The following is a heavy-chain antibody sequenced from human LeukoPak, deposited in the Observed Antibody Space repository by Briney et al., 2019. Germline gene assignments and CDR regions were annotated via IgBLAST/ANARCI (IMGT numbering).Heavy chain of an antibody. J-gene: IGHJ4*02. V-gene: IGHV3-7*01. CDR2: ISQDGDQT. CDR3: AKDLASTGALDL. D-gene: IGHD1-14*01. CDR1: GFTFSAYW. Sequence: PGGSLRLSCAASGFTFSAYWMHWVRQAPGKGLEWLADISQDGDQTYYADSVKGRFTISRDNAKNSLYLQLNSLRAEDTAVYYCAKDLASTGALDLWGQGTLVTLSS.